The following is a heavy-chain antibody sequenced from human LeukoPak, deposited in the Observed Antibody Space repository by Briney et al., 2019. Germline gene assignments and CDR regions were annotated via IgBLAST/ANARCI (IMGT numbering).Heavy chain of an antibody. Sequence: GGSLRLSCAASGFTFSSYSMNWVRQAPGKGLEWVSSITTSSSYTFYADSVKGRFTISRDNARNSLYLQMNSLTAEDTAVYYCARDPYSGAYGDTYYYFMDVWGKGTTVTISS. D-gene: IGHD1-26*01. J-gene: IGHJ6*03. CDR1: GFTFSSYS. V-gene: IGHV3-21*01. CDR3: ARDPYSGAYGDTYYYFMDV. CDR2: ITTSSSYT.